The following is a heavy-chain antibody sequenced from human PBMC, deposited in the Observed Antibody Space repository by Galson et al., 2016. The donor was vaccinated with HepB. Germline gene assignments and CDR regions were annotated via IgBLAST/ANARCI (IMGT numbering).Heavy chain of an antibody. Sequence: SLRLSCATSGFTFSSVWMSWVRQAPGKGLEWVANIKPDGSEKYYVDSLKGRFTISRDNAKNSLYLQMNRLRAEDTAVYYCALYYYDSSGFVEYLQHWGQGTRVTVSS. J-gene: IGHJ1*01. CDR1: GFTFSSVW. CDR2: IKPDGSEK. V-gene: IGHV3-7*03. CDR3: ALYYYDSSGFVEYLQH. D-gene: IGHD3-22*01.